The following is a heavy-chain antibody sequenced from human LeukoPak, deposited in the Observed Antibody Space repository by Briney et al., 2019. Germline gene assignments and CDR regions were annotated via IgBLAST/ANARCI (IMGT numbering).Heavy chain of an antibody. CDR3: ARDSSGGPAYGMDV. V-gene: IGHV3-21*01. D-gene: IGHD1-26*01. CDR1: GFTFSSYS. Sequence: GGSLRLSCAASGFTFSSYSMNWVRQAPGKGLEWVSSISSSSSSYIYYADSVKGRFTISRDNAKNSLYLQMNSLRAEDTAVYYCARDSSGGPAYGMDVWGQGTTVTVSS. CDR2: ISSSSSSYI. J-gene: IGHJ6*02.